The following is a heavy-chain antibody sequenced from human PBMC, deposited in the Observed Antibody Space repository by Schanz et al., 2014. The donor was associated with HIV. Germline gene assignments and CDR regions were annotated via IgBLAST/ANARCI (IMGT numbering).Heavy chain of an antibody. Sequence: QVQLVESGGGVVQPGRSLRLSCTASGFTFSNYGMHWVRQAPGKGLEWVAAIWYDGSNKFYADSVKGRFTISRDNSKNTLYLQMNSLRAEDTAVYYCARVALAVDGADYGMDVWGQGIMVAVSS. CDR1: GFTFSNYG. V-gene: IGHV3-33*01. D-gene: IGHD2-2*01. CDR3: ARVALAVDGADYGMDV. CDR2: IWYDGSNK. J-gene: IGHJ6*02.